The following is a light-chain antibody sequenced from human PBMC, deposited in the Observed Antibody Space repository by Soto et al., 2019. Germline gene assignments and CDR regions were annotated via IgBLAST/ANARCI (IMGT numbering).Light chain of an antibody. CDR1: SGHSIYA. Sequence: QPVLTQSPSASASLGASVKLTCTLSSGHSIYAIAWHQQQPEKGPRYLKKLNSDGSHSKGDGIPDRFSGSSSGAERYLTISSLQSEDEADYYCQTWGTGIHYVFGTGTKVTVL. CDR2: LNSDGSH. CDR3: QTWGTGIHYV. J-gene: IGLJ1*01. V-gene: IGLV4-69*01.